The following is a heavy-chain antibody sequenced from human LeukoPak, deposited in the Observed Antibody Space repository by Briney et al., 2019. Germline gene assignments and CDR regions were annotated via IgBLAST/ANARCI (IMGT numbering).Heavy chain of an antibody. CDR3: AGYDSSGYSDY. Sequence: PSETPSLTCAVYGGSFSGYYWSWIRQPPGKGLEWIGEINHSGSTNYNPSLKSRVTISVDTSKNQFSLKLSSVTAADTAVYYCAGYDSSGYSDYWGQGTLVTVSS. J-gene: IGHJ4*02. CDR2: INHSGST. CDR1: GGSFSGYY. V-gene: IGHV4-34*01. D-gene: IGHD3-22*01.